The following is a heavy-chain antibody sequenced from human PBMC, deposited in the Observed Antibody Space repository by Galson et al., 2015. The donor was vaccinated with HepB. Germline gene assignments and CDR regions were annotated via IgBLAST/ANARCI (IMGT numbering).Heavy chain of an antibody. D-gene: IGHD6-13*01. Sequence: SLRLSCAASGFTFSSYSMNWVRQAPGKGLEWVSSISSSSSYIYYADSVKGRFTISRDNAKNSLYLQMNSLRAEDTAVYYCARDLGIAAAGTWDYWGQGTLVTVSS. J-gene: IGHJ4*02. V-gene: IGHV3-21*01. CDR2: ISSSSSYI. CDR3: ARDLGIAAAGTWDY. CDR1: GFTFSSYS.